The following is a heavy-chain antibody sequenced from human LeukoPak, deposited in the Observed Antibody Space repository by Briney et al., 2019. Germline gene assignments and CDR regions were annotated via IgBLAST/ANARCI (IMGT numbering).Heavy chain of an antibody. CDR2: ISYDGSNK. J-gene: IGHJ3*02. CDR1: GFTFSNYG. Sequence: GGSLRLSCATSGFTFSNYGMHWVRQAPGKGLEWVAVISYDGSNKYYADSVKGRFTISRDNSKNTLYLQMNSLRAEDTAVYYRARESSYAFDIWGQGTMVTVSS. CDR3: ARESSYAFDI. V-gene: IGHV3-30*03. D-gene: IGHD2-2*01.